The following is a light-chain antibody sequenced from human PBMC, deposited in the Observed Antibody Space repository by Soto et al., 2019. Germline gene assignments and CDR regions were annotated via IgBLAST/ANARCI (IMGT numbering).Light chain of an antibody. CDR2: GAS. CDR3: HQYTHWPQVRT. Sequence: EIVMTQSPATLSVSPGESAALSCRASQSISRNLAWYQVKPGQAPRLLIYGASTRVPGIPARFSGSGSGTEFTLSISSMQCEDSAVYYCHQYTHWPQVRTFGQGTKVEIK. J-gene: IGKJ1*01. V-gene: IGKV3-15*01. CDR1: QSISRN.